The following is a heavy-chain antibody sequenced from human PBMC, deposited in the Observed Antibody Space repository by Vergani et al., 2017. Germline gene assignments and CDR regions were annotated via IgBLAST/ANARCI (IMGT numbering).Heavy chain of an antibody. CDR2: ISAYNGNT. CDR1: GYTFTSYG. CDR3: ARGYDFLTGDAFDI. D-gene: IGHD3-3*01. Sequence: QVQLVQSGAEVKKPGASVKVSCKASGYTFTSYGISWVRQAPGQGLEWMGWISAYNGNTNYAQKFQGRVTITADKSTSTAYMELSSLRSEDTAVYYCARGYDFLTGDAFDIWGQGTMVTVSS. V-gene: IGHV1-18*01. J-gene: IGHJ3*02.